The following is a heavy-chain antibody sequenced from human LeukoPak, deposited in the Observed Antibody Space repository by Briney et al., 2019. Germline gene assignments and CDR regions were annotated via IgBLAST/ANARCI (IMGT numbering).Heavy chain of an antibody. J-gene: IGHJ6*02. V-gene: IGHV3-23*01. CDR3: AKDSSGWRNYYYGMDV. CDR2: ISGSGGST. D-gene: IGHD6-19*01. CDR1: GFTFGDHA. Sequence: PGGSLRLSCRASGFTFGDHAMSWVRQAPGKGLEWVSAISGSGGSTYYADSVKGRFTISRDNSKNTLYLQMNSLRAEDTAVYYCAKDSSGWRNYYYGMDVWGQGTTVTVSS.